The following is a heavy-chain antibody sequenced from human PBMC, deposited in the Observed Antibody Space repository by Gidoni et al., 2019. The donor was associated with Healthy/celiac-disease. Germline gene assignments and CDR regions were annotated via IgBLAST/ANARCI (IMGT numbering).Heavy chain of an antibody. D-gene: IGHD3-3*01. CDR1: GYTFTSYA. J-gene: IGHJ4*02. CDR2: INAGNCNT. V-gene: IGHV1-3*01. Sequence: QVQLVQSGAGVKKHGASVKVSCKASGYTFTSYAVHWVRPAPGQRLEWRGWINAGNCNTKYSQQFQGRVTITRDTSASTAYMELSSLRSEDTAVYYCARGDYDFWSGYFDYWGQGTLVTVSS. CDR3: ARGDYDFWSGYFDY.